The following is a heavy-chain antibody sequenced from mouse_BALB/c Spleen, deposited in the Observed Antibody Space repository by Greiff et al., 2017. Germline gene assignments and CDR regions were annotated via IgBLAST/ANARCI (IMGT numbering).Heavy chain of an antibody. V-gene: IGHV8-12*01. CDR2: IYWDDDK. D-gene: IGHD2-4*01. CDR3: ARRAKDYAAWFAY. CDR1: GFSLSTSGMG. Sequence: QVTLKESGPGILQPSQTLSLTCSFSGFSLSTSGMGVSWIRQPSGKGLEWLAHIYWDDDKRYNPSLKSRLTISKDTSSNQVFLKITSVDTADTATYYCARRAKDYAAWFAYWGQGTLVTVSA. J-gene: IGHJ3*01.